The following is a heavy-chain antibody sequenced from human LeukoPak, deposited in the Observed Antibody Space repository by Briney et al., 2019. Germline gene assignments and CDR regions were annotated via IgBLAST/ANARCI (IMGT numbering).Heavy chain of an antibody. CDR3: ARGYGSKDY. CDR2: IRQDGSEK. Sequence: GGSLRLSCAASGFTFNTYTMNWVRQAPGKGLEWVANIRQDGSEKHYVDSVKGRFTISRDNAENSLYLQMNSLRAEDTAVYYCARGYGSKDYWGQGTPVTVSS. D-gene: IGHD5-18*01. CDR1: GFTFNTYT. J-gene: IGHJ4*02. V-gene: IGHV3-7*03.